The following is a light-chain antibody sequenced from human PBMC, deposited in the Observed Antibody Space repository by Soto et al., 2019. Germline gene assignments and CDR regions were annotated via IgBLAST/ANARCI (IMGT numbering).Light chain of an antibody. CDR3: HHRSNWPLT. J-gene: IGKJ4*01. CDR2: DAS. V-gene: IGKV3-11*01. Sequence: EIVLTQSPATLSLSPGERATLSCRASQSVSSYLAWYQQQPGQAPRLLIYDASNRATGIPARFSGSGSGTDFTLTISSLEPEEFAVYYCHHRSNWPLTFGGGTKVEIK. CDR1: QSVSSY.